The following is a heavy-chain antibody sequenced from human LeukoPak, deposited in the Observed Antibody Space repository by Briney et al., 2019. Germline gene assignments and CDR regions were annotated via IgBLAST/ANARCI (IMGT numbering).Heavy chain of an antibody. J-gene: IGHJ1*01. Sequence: PSETLSLTCTVSDGFISSGYYWGWIRQPPGKGLEWIGCGSTYYNPSLKSRVTISVDTSKNQFSLKLSSVTAADTAVYFCASPRGDDSGGYYTWYFHHWGQGILVTVSS. D-gene: IGHD3-22*01. CDR2: CGST. CDR3: ASPRGDDSGGYYTWYFHH. CDR1: DGFISSGYY. V-gene: IGHV4-38-2*02.